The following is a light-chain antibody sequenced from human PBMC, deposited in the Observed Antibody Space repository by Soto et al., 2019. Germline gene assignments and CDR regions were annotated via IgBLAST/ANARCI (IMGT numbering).Light chain of an antibody. V-gene: IGKV4-1*01. J-gene: IGKJ2*01. CDR2: WAS. Sequence: DIVMTQSPDSLAVSLGERATINCKSSQSVLYSSNNKNYLAWYQQKPGQPPKLLIYWASTRESGVPDRFSGSGSGTEFTLTISSLQAEDVAVYYCQQCYNTPYTFGQGTKVEIK. CDR3: QQCYNTPYT. CDR1: QSVLYSSNNKNY.